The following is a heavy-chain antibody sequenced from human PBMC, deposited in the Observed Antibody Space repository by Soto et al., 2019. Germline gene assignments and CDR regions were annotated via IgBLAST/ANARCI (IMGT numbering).Heavy chain of an antibody. CDR2: INPNSGGT. Sequence: ASVKFSCKASGYTFTCYYMHVVRQAPGQGLEWMGWINPNSGGTNYAQNFQDRFTFTADKSTTTAYMEVRSLTSEDTAVYYCATGFWSGPIAHYFDYWGQGTLVTVSS. CDR1: GYTFTCYY. V-gene: IGHV1-2*02. D-gene: IGHD3-3*01. J-gene: IGHJ4*01. CDR3: ATGFWSGPIAHYFDY.